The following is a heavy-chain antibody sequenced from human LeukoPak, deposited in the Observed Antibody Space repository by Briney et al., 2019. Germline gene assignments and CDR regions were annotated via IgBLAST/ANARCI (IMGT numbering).Heavy chain of an antibody. CDR1: GYSFTSYW. V-gene: IGHV5-51*01. CDR3: ARLALQPDWYFDL. CDR2: IYPGDSDT. Sequence: KLEESLKISCKGSGYSFTSYWIGWVRQMPGKGLEWMGIIYPGDSDTRYSPSFQGQVTISADKSISTAYLQWSSLKASDTAMYYCARLALQPDWYFDLWGRGTLVTVSS. J-gene: IGHJ2*01.